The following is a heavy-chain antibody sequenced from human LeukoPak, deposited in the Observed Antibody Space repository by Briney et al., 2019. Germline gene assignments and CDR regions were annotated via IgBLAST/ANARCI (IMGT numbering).Heavy chain of an antibody. CDR3: ARDKYGRFDP. Sequence: SQALSLTCTVSGGSISSGGYYWSWIRQHPGKGLEWIGYIYYSGSTYYNPSLKSRVTISVDTSKNQFSLKLSSVTAADTAVYYCARDKYGRFDPWGQGTLVTVSS. J-gene: IGHJ5*02. V-gene: IGHV4-31*03. D-gene: IGHD2-2*01. CDR2: IYYSGST. CDR1: GGSISSGGYY.